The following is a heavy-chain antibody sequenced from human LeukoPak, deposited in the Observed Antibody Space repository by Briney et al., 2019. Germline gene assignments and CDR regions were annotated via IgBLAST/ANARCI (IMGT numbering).Heavy chain of an antibody. Sequence: ASVKVSCKASGGTFSNYAITWVRQAPGQGLEWMGWIIPIFGTANYAQKFQGRVTITADKSTSTAYMELSSLRSEDTAVYYCARRTPYYYDSSGYYLDYWGQGTLVTVSS. V-gene: IGHV1-69*06. CDR3: ARRTPYYYDSSGYYLDY. D-gene: IGHD3-22*01. CDR1: GGTFSNYA. CDR2: IIPIFGTA. J-gene: IGHJ4*02.